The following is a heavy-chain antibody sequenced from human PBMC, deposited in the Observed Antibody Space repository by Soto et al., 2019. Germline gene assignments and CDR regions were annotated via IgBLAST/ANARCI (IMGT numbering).Heavy chain of an antibody. CDR1: GGSISSYY. CDR3: ERGLDYYDSSGPGGNWFDP. J-gene: IGHJ5*02. CDR2: IYYSGST. Sequence: PSETLSLTCTVSGGSISSYYWSWIRQPPGKGLEWIGYIYYSGSTNYNPSLKSRVTISVDTSKNQFSLKLSSVTAADTAVYYCERGLDYYDSSGPGGNWFDPWGQGTLVTVSS. D-gene: IGHD3-22*01. V-gene: IGHV4-59*01.